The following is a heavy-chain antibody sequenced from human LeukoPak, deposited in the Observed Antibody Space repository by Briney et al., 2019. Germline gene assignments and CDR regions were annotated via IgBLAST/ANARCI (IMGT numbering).Heavy chain of an antibody. CDR3: ARDLGYPGGFDY. Sequence: SETLSLTCAVSGGSISSGGYSWSWIRQPPGKGLEWIGYIYHSGSTYYNPSLKSRVTISVDTSKNQFSLKLSSVTAADTAVYYCARDLGYPGGFDYWGQGTLVTVSS. D-gene: IGHD5-12*01. V-gene: IGHV4-30-2*01. CDR1: GGSISSGGYS. J-gene: IGHJ4*02. CDR2: IYHSGST.